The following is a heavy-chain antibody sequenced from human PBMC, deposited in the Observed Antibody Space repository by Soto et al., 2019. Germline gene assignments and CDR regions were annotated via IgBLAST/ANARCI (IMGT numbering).Heavy chain of an antibody. CDR3: ARVPSP. Sequence: SETLSLTCTVSGGSISSSSYYWVWIRQPPGKGLEWIGSISYSGTTYYASSLKSRVTISVDTSKNQFSLKLSSVTAADTAVYYCARVPSPWGQGTLVTVSS. J-gene: IGHJ5*02. CDR1: GGSISSSSYY. CDR2: ISYSGTT. V-gene: IGHV4-39*07.